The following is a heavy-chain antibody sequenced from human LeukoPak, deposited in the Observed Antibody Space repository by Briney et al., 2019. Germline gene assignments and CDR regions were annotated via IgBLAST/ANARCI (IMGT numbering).Heavy chain of an antibody. D-gene: IGHD3-9*01. CDR1: GGTFSSYA. J-gene: IGHJ6*03. Sequence: SVKVSCKASGGTFSSYAISWVRQAPGQGLEWMGGIIPIFGTANYAQKFRGRVTITADESTSTAYMELSSLRSEDTAVYYCARELRYFDWFPGIYYYYMDVWGKGTTVTVSS. V-gene: IGHV1-69*13. CDR3: ARELRYFDWFPGIYYYYMDV. CDR2: IIPIFGTA.